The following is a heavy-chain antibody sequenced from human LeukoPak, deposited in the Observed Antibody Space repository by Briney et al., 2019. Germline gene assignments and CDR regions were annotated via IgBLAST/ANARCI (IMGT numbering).Heavy chain of an antibody. J-gene: IGHJ4*02. V-gene: IGHV3-21*01. D-gene: IGHD6-13*01. CDR2: IRSDSNSI. Sequence: GGSLRLSCAASGFTFSDYSMNWVRQAPGKGLEWVSCIRSDSNSIYHADSVKGRFTISRDNAKSSLYLQMDSLRDEDTAVYYCARGRYYSSWYFDYWGQGTLVTVSS. CDR3: ARGRYYSSWYFDY. CDR1: GFTFSDYS.